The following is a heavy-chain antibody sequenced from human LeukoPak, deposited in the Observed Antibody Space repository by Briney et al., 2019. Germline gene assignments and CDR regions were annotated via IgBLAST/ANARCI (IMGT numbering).Heavy chain of an antibody. CDR2: INHSGST. CDR3: ARASYDSSGYYLYYFDY. CDR1: GGSFSGYY. D-gene: IGHD3-22*01. V-gene: IGHV4-34*01. Sequence: SETLSLTCAVYGGSFSGYYWSWIRQPPGKGLEWIGEINHSGSTNYNPSLKSRVTISVDTPKNQFSLKLSSVTAADTAVYYCARASYDSSGYYLYYFDYWGQGTLVTVSS. J-gene: IGHJ4*02.